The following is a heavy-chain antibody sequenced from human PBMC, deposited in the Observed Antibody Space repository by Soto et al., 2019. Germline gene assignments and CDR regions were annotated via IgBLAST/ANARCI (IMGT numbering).Heavy chain of an antibody. V-gene: IGHV4-31*03. Sequence: SETLSLTCTVAGGSISSGGYYWSWSRQHPGKGLEWIGYIYYSGSTYYNPSLKSRVTISVDTSKNQFSLKLSSVTAADTAVYYCARGRATVTHGGYYYYGMDVWGQGTTVTVSS. J-gene: IGHJ6*02. CDR1: GGSISSGGYY. CDR3: ARGRATVTHGGYYYYGMDV. D-gene: IGHD4-4*01. CDR2: IYYSGST.